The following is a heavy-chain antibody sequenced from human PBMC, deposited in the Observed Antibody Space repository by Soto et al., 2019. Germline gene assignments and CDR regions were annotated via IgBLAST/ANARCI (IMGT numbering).Heavy chain of an antibody. CDR2: TYYRRNT. D-gene: IGHD2-21*01. Sequence: QLQLQESGPGLVKSSETLSLTCSVSGGSIDSTDFYWVWVRQAPGEGLEWIGSTYYRRNTYYNSXXXXXXXXXXXXXXXXXXXXXXXXXAADTAVYYCARHGHWAPFDDWGQGTLVTVSS. J-gene: IGHJ4*02. V-gene: IGHV4-39*01. CDR3: ARHGHWAPFDD. CDR1: GGSIDSTDFY.